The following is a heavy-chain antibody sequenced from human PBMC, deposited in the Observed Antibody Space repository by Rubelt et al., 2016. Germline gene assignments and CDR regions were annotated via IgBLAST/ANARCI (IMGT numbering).Heavy chain of an antibody. J-gene: IGHJ6*02. CDR2: ISWNSGSI. CDR3: AKDIAIGQWQVPYYYYGMDV. D-gene: IGHD6-19*01. V-gene: IGHV3-9*01. Sequence: EWVSGISWNSGSIGYADSVKGRFTISRDNAKNSLYLQMNSLRAEDTALYYCAKDIAIGQWQVPYYYYGMDVWGQGTTVTVSS.